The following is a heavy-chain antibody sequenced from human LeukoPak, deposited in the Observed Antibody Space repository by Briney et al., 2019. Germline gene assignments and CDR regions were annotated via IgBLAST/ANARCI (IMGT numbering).Heavy chain of an antibody. V-gene: IGHV4-34*01. CDR3: ARVRLLWFGDLLSPRTHFDY. J-gene: IGHJ4*02. CDR1: GGSFSGYY. Sequence: SETLSLTCAVYGGSFSGYYWSWIRQPPGKGLECIGEINHSGSTNYNPSLKSRVTISVDTSKNQFSLKLSSVTAADTAVYYCARVRLLWFGDLLSPRTHFDYWGQGTLVTVSS. D-gene: IGHD3-10*01. CDR2: INHSGST.